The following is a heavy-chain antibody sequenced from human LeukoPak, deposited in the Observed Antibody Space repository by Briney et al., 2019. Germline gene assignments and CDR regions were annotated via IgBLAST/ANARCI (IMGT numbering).Heavy chain of an antibody. J-gene: IGHJ5*02. CDR2: IRYDGSNK. D-gene: IGHD3-22*01. CDR3: AKGGTYYYDSSGYTA. CDR1: GFTFSSYG. Sequence: PGGSLRLSCAASGFTFSSYGMHWVRQAPGKGLEWVAFIRYDGSNKYYADSVKGRFTISRDNSKNTLYLQMNSLRAEDTAVYYCAKGGTYYYDSSGYTAWGQGTLVTVSS. V-gene: IGHV3-30*02.